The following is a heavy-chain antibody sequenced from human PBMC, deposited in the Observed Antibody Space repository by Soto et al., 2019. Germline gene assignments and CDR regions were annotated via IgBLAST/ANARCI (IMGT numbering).Heavy chain of an antibody. J-gene: IGHJ4*02. Sequence: QVQLQESGPGLVKPSETLSLTCTVSGVSISSYYWSWIRQSPGEGLEWIGYIYYSGSAKYNPSLESRVTSSLDTSKNQFSLRLSSVTAADTAVYYCARHGGYDYYFDYWGQGTLVTVSS. CDR3: ARHGGYDYYFDY. D-gene: IGHD5-12*01. V-gene: IGHV4-59*08. CDR1: GVSISSYY. CDR2: IYYSGSA.